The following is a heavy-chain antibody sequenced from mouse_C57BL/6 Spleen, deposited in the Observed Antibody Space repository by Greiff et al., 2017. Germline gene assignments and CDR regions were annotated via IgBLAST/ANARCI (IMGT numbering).Heavy chain of an antibody. CDR2: IYPSDSET. V-gene: IGHV1-61*01. CDR1: GYTFTSYW. J-gene: IGHJ2*01. D-gene: IGHD4-1*01. CDR3: ARRGANWDYFDY. Sequence: VQLQQPGAELVRPGSSVKLSCKASGYTFTSYWMAWVKQRPGQGLEWIGNIYPSDSETHYNQKFKDKATLTVDKSSSTAYMQLSSLTSEDAAVYYCARRGANWDYFDYWGQGTTLTVSS.